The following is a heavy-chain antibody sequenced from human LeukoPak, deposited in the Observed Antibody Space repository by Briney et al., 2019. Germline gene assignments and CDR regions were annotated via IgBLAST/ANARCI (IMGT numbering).Heavy chain of an antibody. V-gene: IGHV4-59*01. CDR3: ARERNYGDYGVDP. CDR2: IYYSGST. Sequence: PSETLSLTCTVSGGSISSYYWSWIRQPPGKGLEWIGYIYYSGSTNYNPSLKSRVTMSVDTSKNQFSLKLSSVTAADTAVYYCARERNYGDYGVDPWGQGTLVTVSS. J-gene: IGHJ5*02. CDR1: GGSISSYY. D-gene: IGHD4-17*01.